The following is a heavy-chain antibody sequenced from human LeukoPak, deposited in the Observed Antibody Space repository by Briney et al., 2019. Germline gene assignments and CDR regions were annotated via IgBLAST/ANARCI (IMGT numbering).Heavy chain of an antibody. CDR1: GYTFTGYY. J-gene: IGHJ5*02. CDR2: INPNSGGT. CDR3: ARAVVAGPVNWFDP. D-gene: IGHD6-19*01. Sequence: ASVKVSCKASGYTFTGYYMHGVRQAPGQGLEWMGWINPNSGGTNYAQKFQGRVTMTRDTSISTAYMELGRLRSDDTAVYYCARAVVAGPVNWFDPWGQRTLVTVSS. V-gene: IGHV1-2*02.